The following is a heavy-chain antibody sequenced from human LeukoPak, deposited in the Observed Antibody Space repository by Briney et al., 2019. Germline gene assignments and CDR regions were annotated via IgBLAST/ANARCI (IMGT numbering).Heavy chain of an antibody. J-gene: IGHJ4*02. CDR2: INPSGGST. CDR1: GYTFTSYY. V-gene: IGHV1-46*01. CDR3: ARDDEYLWGTYRHFDY. D-gene: IGHD3-16*02. Sequence: ASVKVSCKASGYTFTSYYMHWVRQAPGQGLEWMGIINPSGGSTSYAQKFQGRVTMTRDMSTSTVYMELSSLRSEDTAVYYCARDDEYLWGTYRHFDYWGQGTLVTVSS.